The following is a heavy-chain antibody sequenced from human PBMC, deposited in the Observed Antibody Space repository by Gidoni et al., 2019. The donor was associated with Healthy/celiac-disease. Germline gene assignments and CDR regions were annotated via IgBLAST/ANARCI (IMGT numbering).Heavy chain of an antibody. CDR1: AGSFSGYY. D-gene: IGHD3-22*01. CDR2: IKHSGST. Sequence: QVQLQQWGAGLLKPSETLSLTCAVYAGSFSGYYWSWIRQPPGKGLEWIGEIKHSGSTNYNPSVKSRVTISVDTSKNQFSLKLSSVTAADTAVYYCARLNYYDSSGYPDYWGQGTLVTVSS. J-gene: IGHJ4*02. CDR3: ARLNYYDSSGYPDY. V-gene: IGHV4-34*01.